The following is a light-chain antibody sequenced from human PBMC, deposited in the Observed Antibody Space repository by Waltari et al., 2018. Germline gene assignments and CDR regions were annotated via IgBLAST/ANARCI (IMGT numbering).Light chain of an antibody. CDR3: QSHDSSLSGSV. V-gene: IGLV1-40*01. J-gene: IGLJ2*01. CDR1: RSNIGAGYD. Sequence: QSVLTQPPSLSGAPGQRVTISCTGSRSNIGAGYDVPWYQQLPGTAPKLFIYGNNNRPSGVPDRFSGSRSGTSASLAITGLQAEDEADYYCQSHDSSLSGSVFGGGTKLTVL. CDR2: GNN.